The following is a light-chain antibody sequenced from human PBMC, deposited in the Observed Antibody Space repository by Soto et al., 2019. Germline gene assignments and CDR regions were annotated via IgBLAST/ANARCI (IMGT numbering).Light chain of an antibody. V-gene: IGLV2-14*03. Sequence: QPALTQAASVSGAPGHALTISCTRTSGDFGDSNYVSWYQQHPGKAPKLVIYDVSNRPSGVSNRFSGSKSANTASLTISGLQAEDEADYYCSSFRSSSTSYVFGTGTKVTVL. CDR3: SSFRSSSTSYV. CDR2: DVS. CDR1: SGDFGDSNY. J-gene: IGLJ1*01.